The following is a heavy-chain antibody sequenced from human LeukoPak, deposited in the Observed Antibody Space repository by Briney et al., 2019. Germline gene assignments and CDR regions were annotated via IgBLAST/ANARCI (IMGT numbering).Heavy chain of an antibody. D-gene: IGHD1-26*01. CDR3: ARPGIVGATFYSY. J-gene: IGHJ4*02. V-gene: IGHV4-59*08. CDR2: IYYSGST. CDR1: GGSISSYY. Sequence: SETLSLTCTVSGGSISSYYWSWIRQPPGKGLEWIGYIYYSGSTNYNPSLKSRVTISVDTSKNQFSLKLSSVTAADTAVYYCARPGIVGATFYSYWGQGTLVTVSS.